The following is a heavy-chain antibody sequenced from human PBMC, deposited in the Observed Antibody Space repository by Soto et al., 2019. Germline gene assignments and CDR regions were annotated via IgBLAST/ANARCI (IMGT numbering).Heavy chain of an antibody. Sequence: EVQLLESGGRLVQPGGSLRLSCAASGFIFSTDALNWVRQAPGKGLEWVSGISGSGDNTYYADSVKGRFTISSDNSKNTLYLQMNYVRVEDTAVYYCAKSPRRGYEPPWDYWGQGTLVTVSS. D-gene: IGHD2-2*01. J-gene: IGHJ4*02. V-gene: IGHV3-23*01. CDR1: GFIFSTDA. CDR3: AKSPRRGYEPPWDY. CDR2: ISGSGDNT.